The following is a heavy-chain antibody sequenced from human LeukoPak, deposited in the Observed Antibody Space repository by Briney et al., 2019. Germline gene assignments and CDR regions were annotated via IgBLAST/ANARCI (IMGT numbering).Heavy chain of an antibody. J-gene: IGHJ4*02. CDR1: GGSISGYY. CDR2: IYYSGST. CDR3: ARSSSSWCYY. V-gene: IGHV4-59*12. Sequence: SETLSLTCSVSGGSISGYYWSWIRQPPGKGLEWIGYIYYSGSTNYNPSLKSRVTISVDTSKNQFSLKLSSVTAADTAVYYCARSSSSWCYYWGQGTLVTVSS. D-gene: IGHD6-13*01.